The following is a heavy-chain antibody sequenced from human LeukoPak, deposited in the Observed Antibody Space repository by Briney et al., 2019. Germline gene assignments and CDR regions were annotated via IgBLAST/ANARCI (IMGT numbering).Heavy chain of an antibody. CDR2: IYYSGST. Sequence: SETLSLTCTVSGGSISSYYWSWIRQPPGKGLEWIGYIYYSGSTNYNPSLKSRVTISVDTSKNQFSLKLSSVTAADTAVYYCARGPSRGLTGWFDPWGQGTLVTVSS. D-gene: IGHD1-14*01. CDR3: ARGPSRGLTGWFDP. CDR1: GGSISSYY. J-gene: IGHJ5*02. V-gene: IGHV4-59*01.